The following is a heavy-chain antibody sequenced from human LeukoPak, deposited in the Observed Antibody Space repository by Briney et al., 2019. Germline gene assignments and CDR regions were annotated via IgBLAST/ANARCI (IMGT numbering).Heavy chain of an antibody. CDR2: IYYSGST. D-gene: IGHD6-13*01. Sequence: SETLSLTCTVSGGSISSSSYYWGWIRQPPGKGLEWIGSIYYSGSTYYNPSLKSRVTISVDTSKNQFSLKLSSVTAADTAVYYCARTAAGTPLHYYYYMDVWGKGTTVTVSS. V-gene: IGHV4-39*01. CDR1: GGSISSSSYY. J-gene: IGHJ6*03. CDR3: ARTAAGTPLHYYYYMDV.